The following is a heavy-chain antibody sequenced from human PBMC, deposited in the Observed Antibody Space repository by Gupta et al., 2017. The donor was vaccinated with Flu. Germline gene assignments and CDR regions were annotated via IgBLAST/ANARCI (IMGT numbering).Heavy chain of an antibody. CDR1: GFSFSNYA. J-gene: IGHJ6*02. CDR3: AKEWKWGATGFFYYGLNV. V-gene: IGHV3-23*01. CDR2: ISGSGESA. Sequence: EEKLLESGGGLVQPGGSLRLSCAASGFSFSNYAMNWVRQAPGKGLEWVSIISGSGESAFYAESVKGRFTVSRDNSMNMLYLQMNSLRAEDTALYYCAKEWKWGATGFFYYGLNVWGQGTTITVSS. D-gene: IGHD1-14*01.